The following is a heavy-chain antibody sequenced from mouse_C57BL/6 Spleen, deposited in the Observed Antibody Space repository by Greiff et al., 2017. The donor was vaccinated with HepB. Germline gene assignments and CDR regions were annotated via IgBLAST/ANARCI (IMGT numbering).Heavy chain of an antibody. Sequence: QVQLQQPGAELVRPGSSVKLSCKASGYTFTSYWMDWVKQRPGQGLEWIGNIYPSDSETHYNQKFKDKATLTVDKSSSTAYMQLSSLTSEDSAVYYCARGTDDGYYSAAMDYWGQGTSVTVSS. CDR1: GYTFTSYW. CDR3: ARGTDDGYYSAAMDY. D-gene: IGHD2-3*01. J-gene: IGHJ4*01. V-gene: IGHV1-61*01. CDR2: IYPSDSET.